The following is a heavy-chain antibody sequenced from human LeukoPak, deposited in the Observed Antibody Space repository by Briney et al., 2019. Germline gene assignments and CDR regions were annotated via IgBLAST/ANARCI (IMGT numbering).Heavy chain of an antibody. CDR1: GFTFSSYA. V-gene: IGHV3-23*01. CDR2: ISGSGGST. Sequence: PGGSLRLSCAASGFTFSSYAVNWVRQAPGKGLEWVSVISGSGGSTYYADSVKGRFTISRDNSKNTLYLQMNRLRAEDTAVYYCTITYGDYVLGGAFDIWGQGTMVTVSS. J-gene: IGHJ3*02. D-gene: IGHD4-17*01. CDR3: TITYGDYVLGGAFDI.